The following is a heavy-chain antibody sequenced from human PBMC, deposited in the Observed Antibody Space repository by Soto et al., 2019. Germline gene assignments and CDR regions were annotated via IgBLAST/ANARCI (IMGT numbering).Heavy chain of an antibody. J-gene: IGHJ4*02. D-gene: IGHD3-22*01. V-gene: IGHV1-18*01. CDR2: ISGYNGDT. CDR1: GYTFTDYG. Sequence: QDQLVQSGAEVKKPGASVNVSCKASGYTFTDYGISWVRQAPGQGLEWMGWISGYNGDTKYAQKVQGRVTMTIDTSTTTAYMELRSLRSDDTAMYYCARDIGLYYYDSSGYYFDYWGQGTLVTVSS. CDR3: ARDIGLYYYDSSGYYFDY.